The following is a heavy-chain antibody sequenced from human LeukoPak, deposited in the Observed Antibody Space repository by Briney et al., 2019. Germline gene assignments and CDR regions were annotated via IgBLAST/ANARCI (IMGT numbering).Heavy chain of an antibody. V-gene: IGHV4-31*03. CDR2: IYYSGST. D-gene: IGHD5-24*01. CDR1: GGSISSGGYY. Sequence: SQTLSLTCTVFGGSISSGGYYWSWIRQHPGKGLEWIGYIYYSGSTHYNPSLKSRVTISADTSKNQFSLKLSSVTAADTAVYYCARETPEMANNSPGSFDYWGQGTLVTVSS. CDR3: ARETPEMANNSPGSFDY. J-gene: IGHJ4*02.